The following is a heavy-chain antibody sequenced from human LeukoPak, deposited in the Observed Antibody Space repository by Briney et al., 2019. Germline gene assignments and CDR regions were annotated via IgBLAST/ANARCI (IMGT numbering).Heavy chain of an antibody. CDR3: AKGGRRWSEIDY. Sequence: GGSLRLSCAASGFTFSSYAMSWVRQAPGKGLEWVSGISGSGGYTYYADSVKGRVTISKDNSKNTLYLQMNSLRAEDTAVYYCAKGGRRWSEIDYWGQGTLVTVSS. D-gene: IGHD6-13*01. CDR1: GFTFSSYA. J-gene: IGHJ4*02. V-gene: IGHV3-23*01. CDR2: ISGSGGYT.